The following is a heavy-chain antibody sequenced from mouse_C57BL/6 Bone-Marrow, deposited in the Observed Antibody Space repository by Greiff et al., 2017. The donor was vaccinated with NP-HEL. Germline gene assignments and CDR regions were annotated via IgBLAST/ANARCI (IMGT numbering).Heavy chain of an antibody. V-gene: IGHV14-4*01. CDR1: GFNIKDDY. D-gene: IGHD1-1*01. Sequence: VQLQQSGAELVRPGASVKLSCTASGFNIKDDYMHWVKQRPEQGLEWIGWIDPENGDTESASKFQGKATITADTSSNTAYLQLSSLTSEDTAVYYCTTIYGSILYYFDCWGQGTTLTVTS. J-gene: IGHJ2*01. CDR2: IDPENGDT. CDR3: TTIYGSILYYFDC.